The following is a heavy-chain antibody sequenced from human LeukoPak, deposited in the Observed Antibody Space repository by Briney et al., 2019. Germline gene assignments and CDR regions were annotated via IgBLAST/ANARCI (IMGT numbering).Heavy chain of an antibody. V-gene: IGHV1-18*01. CDR1: GYTFTSYG. J-gene: IGHJ5*02. CDR3: ARDPGRITIFGVVIRDNWFDP. D-gene: IGHD3-3*01. CDR2: ISAYNGNT. Sequence: ASVKVSCKASGYTFTSYGISWVRQAPGQGLEWMGWISAYNGNTNYAQKLQGRVTMTTDTSTSTAYMELRSLRSDDTAVYYCARDPGRITIFGVVIRDNWFDPWGQGTLVTVSS.